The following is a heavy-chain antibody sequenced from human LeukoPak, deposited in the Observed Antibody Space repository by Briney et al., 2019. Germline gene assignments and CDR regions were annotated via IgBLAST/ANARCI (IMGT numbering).Heavy chain of an antibody. CDR3: ARHESAVGALFY. D-gene: IGHD1-26*01. CDR2: IYSTGST. J-gene: IGHJ4*02. V-gene: IGHV4-59*08. Sequence: PSETLSLTCTVSGGSISRYYWSWIWQPPGKGLEWVGYIYSTGSTNSNPSLKSRVTISIDTSRNQFSLRLTSVTAADTAVYYCARHESAVGALFYWGQGTLVTVSS. CDR1: GGSISRYY.